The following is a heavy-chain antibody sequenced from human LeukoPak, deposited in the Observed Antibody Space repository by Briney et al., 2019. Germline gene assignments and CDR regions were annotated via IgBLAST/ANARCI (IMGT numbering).Heavy chain of an antibody. V-gene: IGHV1-3*01. D-gene: IGHD3-9*01. CDR2: INAGNGNT. J-gene: IGHJ4*02. Sequence: GASVTVSCKASGYTFTSYAMHWVRQAPGQRLEGMGWINAGNGNTKYSQKFQGRVTITRDTSASTAYMELSSLRSEDTAVYYCARVKDILTGYYRYFDYWGQGTLVTVSS. CDR1: GYTFTSYA. CDR3: ARVKDILTGYYRYFDY.